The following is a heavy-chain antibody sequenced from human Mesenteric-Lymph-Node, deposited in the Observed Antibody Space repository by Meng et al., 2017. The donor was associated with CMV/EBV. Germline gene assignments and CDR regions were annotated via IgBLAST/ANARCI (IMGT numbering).Heavy chain of an antibody. CDR2: INPHGWRK. CDR1: GLSVSGNY. J-gene: IGHJ4*02. D-gene: IGHD4-11*01. Sequence: GESLKISCAASGLSVSGNYMTWVRQAPGKGLEWVAKINPHGWRKVYGDSVEGRFTISRDNDKNSVYLQMNSLRVEDTAIYYCVRDSNWAFEYWGQGTLVTVSS. CDR3: VRDSNWAFEY. V-gene: IGHV3-7*01.